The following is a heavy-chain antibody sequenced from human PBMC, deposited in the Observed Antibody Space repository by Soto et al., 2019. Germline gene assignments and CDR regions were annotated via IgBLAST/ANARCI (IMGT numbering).Heavy chain of an antibody. V-gene: IGHV4-59*01. CDR2: IYYSGST. Sequence: SETLSLTCTVSGGSISSYYWSWIRQPPGKGLEWIGYIYYSGSTNYNPSLKSRVTISVDTSKNQFSLKLSSVTAADTAVYYCARDSVAALDYWGQGTLVTVSS. D-gene: IGHD6-19*01. J-gene: IGHJ4*02. CDR3: ARDSVAALDY. CDR1: GGSISSYY.